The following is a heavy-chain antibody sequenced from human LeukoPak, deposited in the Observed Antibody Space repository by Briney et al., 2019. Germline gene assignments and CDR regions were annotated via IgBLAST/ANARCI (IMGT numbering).Heavy chain of an antibody. CDR3: ARSYYYGSGTSRPFDP. D-gene: IGHD3-10*01. CDR2: IYHSGST. CDR1: GGSISSRGYS. J-gene: IGHJ5*02. V-gene: IGHV4-30-2*01. Sequence: SETLSLTCGVSGGSISSRGYSWSWIRQPPGKGLEWNGYIYHSGSTYYNASLKSRVTISGDRSRNQFSPRLTSVTAADTAVYYCARSYYYGSGTSRPFDPWGQGTLVTVSS.